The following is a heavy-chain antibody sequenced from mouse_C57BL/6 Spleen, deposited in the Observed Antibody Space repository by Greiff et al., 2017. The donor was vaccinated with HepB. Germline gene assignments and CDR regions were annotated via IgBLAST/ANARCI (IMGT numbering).Heavy chain of an antibody. V-gene: IGHV1-76*01. D-gene: IGHD2-4*01. CDR1: GYTFTDYY. Sequence: QVQLQQSGAELVRPGASVKLSCKASGYTFTDYYINWVKKGLGQGLDWIARIYPGSGNTYSKEKFKGKATLTAEKSSSTAYMQLSSLTSEDSAVYFCARDDYDGLDFDVWGTGTTVTVSS. CDR2: IYPGSGNT. CDR3: ARDDYDGLDFDV. J-gene: IGHJ1*03.